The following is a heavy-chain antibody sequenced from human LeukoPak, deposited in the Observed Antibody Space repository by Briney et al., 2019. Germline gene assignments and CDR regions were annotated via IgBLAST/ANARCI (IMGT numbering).Heavy chain of an antibody. CDR3: AKDRDSSGYYDY. CDR1: GGSISSYC. V-gene: IGHV4-59*01. Sequence: SETLSLTCTVSGGSISSYCWSWIRQPPGKGLEWIGYIHYSGSINYNPSLKSRVTISVDTSRNQFSLRLSSVTAADTAIYYCAKDRDSSGYYDYWGQGTLVTVSS. CDR2: IHYSGSI. D-gene: IGHD3-22*01. J-gene: IGHJ4*02.